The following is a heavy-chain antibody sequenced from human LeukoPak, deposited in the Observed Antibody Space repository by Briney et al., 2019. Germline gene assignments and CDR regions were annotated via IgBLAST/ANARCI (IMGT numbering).Heavy chain of an antibody. V-gene: IGHV3-23*01. CDR2: INGSGDRT. CDR3: AKPARTDYADY. Sequence: GGSLRLSCAASGFTFSSYEMNWVRQAPGKGLEWVSSINGSGDRTYYADSVKGRFTISRDNSKNTLYLQMNSLRAEDTAVYYCAKPARTDYADYWGQGTLVTVSS. D-gene: IGHD1-14*01. J-gene: IGHJ4*02. CDR1: GFTFSSYE.